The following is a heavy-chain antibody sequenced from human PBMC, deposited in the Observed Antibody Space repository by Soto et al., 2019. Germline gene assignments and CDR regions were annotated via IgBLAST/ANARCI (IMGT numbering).Heavy chain of an antibody. CDR1: GFSFSNHW. V-gene: IGHV3-7*03. CDR3: ERKYDSTAGGAFEI. CDR2: MNPDGSAQ. J-gene: IGHJ3*02. Sequence: VGSLRLPCAASGFSFSNHWINWVRQAPGKGLEWVANMNPDGSAQYYADSVKGRFTISRDNSKNTLYLQMNSLRAEDTAVYYCERKYDSTAGGAFEIWGQGKMVT. D-gene: IGHD3-22*01.